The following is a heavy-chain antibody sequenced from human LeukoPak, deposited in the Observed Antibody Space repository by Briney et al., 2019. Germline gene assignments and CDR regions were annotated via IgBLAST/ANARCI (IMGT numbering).Heavy chain of an antibody. CDR1: GFTFSSYA. D-gene: IGHD3-3*01. V-gene: IGHV3-23*01. CDR3: AKARSYYDFWSGYSLMYYFDY. CDR2: ISGSGGST. Sequence: GGSLRLSCAASGFTFSSYAMSWVRQAPGKGLEWVSAISGSGGSTYYADSVKGRFTISRDNSKNTLYLQMNSLRAEDTAVYYCAKARSYYDFWSGYSLMYYFDYWGQGTLVTVSS. J-gene: IGHJ4*02.